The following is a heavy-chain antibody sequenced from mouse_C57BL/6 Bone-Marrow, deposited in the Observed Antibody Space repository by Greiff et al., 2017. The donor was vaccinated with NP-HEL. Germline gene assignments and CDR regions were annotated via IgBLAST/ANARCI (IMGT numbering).Heavy chain of an antibody. D-gene: IGHD4-1*02. CDR2: ISDGGSYT. CDR3: ARVLPTGAFAY. Sequence: EVKVVESGGGLVKPGGSLKLSCAASGFTFSSYAMSWVRQTPEKRLEWVATISDGGSYTYYPDNVKGRFTISRDNAKNNLYLQMSHLKSEDTAMYYCARVLPTGAFAYWGQGTLVTVSA. V-gene: IGHV5-4*03. CDR1: GFTFSSYA. J-gene: IGHJ3*01.